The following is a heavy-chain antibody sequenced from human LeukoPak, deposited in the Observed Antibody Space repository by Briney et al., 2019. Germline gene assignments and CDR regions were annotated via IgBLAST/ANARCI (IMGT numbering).Heavy chain of an antibody. Sequence: SETLSLTCTVSGGSISSSGYYWGWSRQPPGKGLEWIGSIYYSGSTYYNPSLKGRVTISVDTSKNQFSLKLSSVTAADTAVYYCARATVVMAYFQHWGQGTLVTVSS. J-gene: IGHJ1*01. CDR2: IYYSGST. CDR3: ARATVVMAYFQH. V-gene: IGHV4-39*01. D-gene: IGHD4-23*01. CDR1: GGSISSSGYY.